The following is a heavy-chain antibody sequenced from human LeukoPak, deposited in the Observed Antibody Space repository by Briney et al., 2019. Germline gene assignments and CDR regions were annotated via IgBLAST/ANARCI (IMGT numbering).Heavy chain of an antibody. CDR1: GFTSNTYG. Sequence: GGSLRLSCAASGFTSNTYGMHWVRQAPGKGLEWVAFIWYDGSSKYYADSVKGRFTISRDNSKNTLYLQMNSLRAEDTAIYYCAKDGDTAMVFDYRGQGTLVTVSS. D-gene: IGHD5-18*01. CDR3: AKDGDTAMVFDY. J-gene: IGHJ4*02. V-gene: IGHV3-30*02. CDR2: IWYDGSSK.